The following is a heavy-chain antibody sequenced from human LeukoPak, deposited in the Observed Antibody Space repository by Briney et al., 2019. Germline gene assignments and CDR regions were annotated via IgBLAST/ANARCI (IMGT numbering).Heavy chain of an antibody. V-gene: IGHV1-2*02. Sequence: ASVKVSCKASGYTFTGYYMHWVRQAPGQGLEWMGWINPNSGGTNYAQKFQGRVTMTSDTSISTAYMELSRLRSDDTAVYYCARGLGYYYDSSGYPHWGQGTLVTVSS. D-gene: IGHD3-22*01. CDR1: GYTFTGYY. CDR3: ARGLGYYYDSSGYPH. CDR2: INPNSGGT. J-gene: IGHJ4*02.